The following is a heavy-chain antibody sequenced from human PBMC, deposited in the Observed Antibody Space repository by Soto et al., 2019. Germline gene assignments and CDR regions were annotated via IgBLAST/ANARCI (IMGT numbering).Heavy chain of an antibody. CDR2: MHTSGST. D-gene: IGHD5-12*01. J-gene: IGHJ4*02. V-gene: IGHV4-4*07. Sequence: SETLSLTRIVSGVSISTYHGSWIRQPAGKGLEWIGRMHTSGSTNYNPSLKSRVSMSVDTSKNHFSLKVSSVTAADTDVYYCARDEYGYGDSYDSWGQGTLVT. CDR1: GVSISTYH. CDR3: ARDEYGYGDSYDS.